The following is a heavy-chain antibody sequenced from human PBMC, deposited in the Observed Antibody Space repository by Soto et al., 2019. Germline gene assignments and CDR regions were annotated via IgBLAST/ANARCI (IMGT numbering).Heavy chain of an antibody. J-gene: IGHJ4*02. CDR2: ISSSGSST. V-gene: IGHV3-48*02. CDR3: ARGRTDYAYFES. D-gene: IGHD3-16*01. Sequence: GGSLRLSCTASGIAFNSHTMYWVRQPPGKGLGWVSYISSSGSSTYYADSVKGRFTISRDNARNSLSLQMNGLRDEDTAVYYCARGRTDYAYFESWGQGTLVTVSS. CDR1: GIAFNSHT.